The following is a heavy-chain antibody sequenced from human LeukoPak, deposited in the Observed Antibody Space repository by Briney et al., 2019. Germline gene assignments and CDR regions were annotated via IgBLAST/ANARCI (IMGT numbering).Heavy chain of an antibody. CDR3: ARGASGYDIFDY. D-gene: IGHD5-12*01. J-gene: IGHJ4*02. CDR1: AGSFSGHY. Sequence: SETLSLTRSVYAGSFSGHYWRWNRQPPGGGREWIGEINHSGSSNYNPSLKSRVTISVDTSKNQFSLKLSSVTAADTAVYYCARGASGYDIFDYWGQGTLVTVSS. CDR2: INHSGSS. V-gene: IGHV4-34*01.